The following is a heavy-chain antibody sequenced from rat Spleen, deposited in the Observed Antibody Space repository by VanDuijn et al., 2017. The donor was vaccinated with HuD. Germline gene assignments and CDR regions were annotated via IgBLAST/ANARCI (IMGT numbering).Heavy chain of an antibody. D-gene: IGHD2-2*01. CDR3: TGGGIPWYLDF. Sequence: EVQLVESGGGLVQPGRSLKLSCVASGFTFSSFTMAWVRQAPKKGLEWVATISSGGSNTYYPDSVKGRFTISRDNAKSTLYLQMDSLRSEDTATYYCTGGGIPWYLDFWGPGTMVTVSS. V-gene: IGHV5-7*01. CDR2: ISSGGSNT. CDR1: GFTFSSFT. J-gene: IGHJ1*01.